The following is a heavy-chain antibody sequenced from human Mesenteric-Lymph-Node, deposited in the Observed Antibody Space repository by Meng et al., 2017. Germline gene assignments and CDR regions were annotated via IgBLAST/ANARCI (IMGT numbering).Heavy chain of an antibody. CDR2: IYPGDSDT. J-gene: IGHJ6*02. Sequence: GESLKISCQGSGYSFANYWIGWVRQMPGKGLEWMGIIYPGDSDTRYSPSFQGQVTVSVDKSISTAYLQWSSLKASDTAMYYCARHGAFRGYSGFDEASGVNYFYGMDVWGQGTTVTVSS. V-gene: IGHV5-51*01. D-gene: IGHD5-12*01. CDR1: GYSFANYW. CDR3: ARHGAFRGYSGFDEASGVNYFYGMDV.